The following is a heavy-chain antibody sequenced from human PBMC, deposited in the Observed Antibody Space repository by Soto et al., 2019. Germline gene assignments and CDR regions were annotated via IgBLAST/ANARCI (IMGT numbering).Heavy chain of an antibody. CDR2: ISHSGLR. CDR3: ATSNDPYPGCYS. J-gene: IGHJ5*02. D-gene: IGHD3-10*01. Sequence: QVHLQESGPGLVKPSETMSLTCIVSGVSVSSGYCTWIRQSPGKGLEWIGYISHSGLRHYRASLQSRLTMTIATSKNQFSLKLTSVTAADTAIYYCATSNDPYPGCYSWGQGTLVTVAS. V-gene: IGHV4-59*02. CDR1: GVSVSSGY.